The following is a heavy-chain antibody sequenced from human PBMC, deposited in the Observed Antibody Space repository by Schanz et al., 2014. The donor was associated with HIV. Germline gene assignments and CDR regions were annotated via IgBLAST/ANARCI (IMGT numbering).Heavy chain of an antibody. D-gene: IGHD6-6*01. V-gene: IGHV1-8*01. Sequence: QVQLVQSGAGVKKPGASVRVSCKASGYTFSSYDINWVRQATGQGLEWMGWMNPDSGHTGYAQKFQGRVDMTRTTSISTAYMELRGLTSEDTAVYFCARARAKIEGRPVGNWFDPWGQGTLVTVSS. CDR1: GYTFSSYD. J-gene: IGHJ5*02. CDR3: ARARAKIEGRPVGNWFDP. CDR2: MNPDSGHT.